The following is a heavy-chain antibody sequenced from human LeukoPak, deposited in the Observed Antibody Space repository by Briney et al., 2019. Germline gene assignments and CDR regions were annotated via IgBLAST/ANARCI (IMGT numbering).Heavy chain of an antibody. CDR1: GFTFSSYG. J-gene: IGHJ6*02. Sequence: GSLRLSCAASGFTFSSYGMHWVRQAPGKGLEWVAVISYDGSNKYYADSVKGRFTISRDNSKNTLYLQMNSLRAEDTAVYYCAKEEDIVVVVAATLEGPYYYGMDVWGQGTTVTVSS. CDR3: AKEEDIVVVVAATLEGPYYYGMDV. CDR2: ISYDGSNK. D-gene: IGHD2-15*01. V-gene: IGHV3-30*18.